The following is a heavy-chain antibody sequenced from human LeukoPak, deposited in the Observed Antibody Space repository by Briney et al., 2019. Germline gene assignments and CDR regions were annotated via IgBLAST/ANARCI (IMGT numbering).Heavy chain of an antibody. CDR1: GGSFSGYY. J-gene: IGHJ4*02. D-gene: IGHD4-17*01. V-gene: IGHV3-23*01. CDR3: AKDSGYGDYDY. Sequence: ETLSLTCAVYGGSFSGYYWSWVRQAPGKGLEWVSAISGSGGSTYYADSVKGRFTISRDNSKNTLYLQMNSLRAEDTAVYYCAKDSGYGDYDYWGQGTLVTVSS. CDR2: ISGSGGST.